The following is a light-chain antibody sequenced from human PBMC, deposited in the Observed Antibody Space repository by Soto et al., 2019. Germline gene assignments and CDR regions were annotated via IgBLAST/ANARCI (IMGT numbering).Light chain of an antibody. V-gene: IGLV1-47*01. CDR2: RNN. J-gene: IGLJ3*02. Sequence: QSVLTQPPSASGTPGKRVTISCSGSSSNIGSNYVYWYQQLPGTAPKLLIYRNNQRPSGVPDRFSGSKSGTSASLAISGLRSEDEADYYCAAWDDSLSGPWVFGGGTKLTVL. CDR1: SSNIGSNY. CDR3: AAWDDSLSGPWV.